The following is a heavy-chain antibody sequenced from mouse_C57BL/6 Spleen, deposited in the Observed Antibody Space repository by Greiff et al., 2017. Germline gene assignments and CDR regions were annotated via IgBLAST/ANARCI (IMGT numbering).Heavy chain of an antibody. V-gene: IGHV1-9*01. CDR1: GYTFTGYW. D-gene: IGHD6-1*01. CDR2: ILPGSGST. CDR3: ARREPRKGGFDY. J-gene: IGHJ2*01. Sequence: QVQLQQSGAELMKPGASVKLSCKATGYTFTGYWIEWVKQRPGHGLEWIGEILPGSGSTNYNEKFKGKATFTADTSSNPAYMQLSSLTTEDSAIYYCARREPRKGGFDYWGQGTTLTVSS.